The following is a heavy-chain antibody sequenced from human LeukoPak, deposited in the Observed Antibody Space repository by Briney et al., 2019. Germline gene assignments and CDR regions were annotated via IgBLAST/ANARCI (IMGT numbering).Heavy chain of an antibody. CDR2: TYYSGST. D-gene: IGHD3-10*01. V-gene: IGHV4-59*01. Sequence: SETLSLTCTVSGGSISSYYWSWIRQPPGKGLEWIGYTYYSGSTNYNPSLKSRVTISVDTSKNQFSLKLSSVTAADTAVYYCARDLGGNHGMDVWGQGTTVTVSS. CDR3: ARDLGGNHGMDV. CDR1: GGSISSYY. J-gene: IGHJ6*02.